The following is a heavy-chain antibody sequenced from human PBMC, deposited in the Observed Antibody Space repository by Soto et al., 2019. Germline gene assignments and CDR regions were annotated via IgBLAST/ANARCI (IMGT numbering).Heavy chain of an antibody. Sequence: SETLSLTCAVYGGSFSGYYWSWIRQPPGKGLEWIGEINHSGSTNYNPSLKSRVTISVDTSKNQFSLKLSSVTAADTAVYYCARECNPEQYQLLSAFDPWGQGTLVTVSS. CDR2: INHSGST. J-gene: IGHJ5*02. V-gene: IGHV4-34*01. CDR1: GGSFSGYY. CDR3: ARECNPEQYQLLSAFDP. D-gene: IGHD2-2*01.